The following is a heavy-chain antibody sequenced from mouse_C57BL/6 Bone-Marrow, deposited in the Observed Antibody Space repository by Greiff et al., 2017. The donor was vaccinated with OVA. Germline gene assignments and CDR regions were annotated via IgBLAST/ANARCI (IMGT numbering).Heavy chain of an antibody. V-gene: IGHV1-15*01. CDR1: GYTFTDYE. D-gene: IGHD2-5*01. J-gene: IGHJ4*01. Sequence: QVQLQQSGAELVRPGASVTLSCKASGYTFTDYEMHWVKQTPVHGLEWIGAIYPDTGGTASNQKFKGKAILTADKSSSTAYQVLRSLTSYYSAVYYCTRGYSNYDAMDYWGQGTSVTVSS. CDR2: IYPDTGGT. CDR3: TRGYSNYDAMDY.